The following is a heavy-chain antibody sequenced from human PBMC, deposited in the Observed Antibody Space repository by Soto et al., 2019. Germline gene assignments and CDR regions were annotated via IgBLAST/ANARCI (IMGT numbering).Heavy chain of an antibody. J-gene: IGHJ3*02. CDR3: ARDSETEGDAFDI. D-gene: IGHD3-10*01. CDR2: IYYSGST. V-gene: IGHV4-59*01. CDR1: GGSISSYY. Sequence: SETLSLTCTVSGGSISSYYWSWIRQPPGKGLEWIGYIYYSGSTNYNPSLKSRVTISVDTSKNQFSLKPSSVTAADTAVYYCARDSETEGDAFDIWGQGTMVTVSS.